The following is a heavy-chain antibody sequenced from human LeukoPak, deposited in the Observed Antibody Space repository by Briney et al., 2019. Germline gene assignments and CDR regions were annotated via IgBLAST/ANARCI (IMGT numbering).Heavy chain of an antibody. D-gene: IGHD3-3*01. Sequence: PSETLSLTCTVSGGSISSSSYYWGWIRQPPGKGLEWIGSIYYSGSTYYNPSLKSRVTISVDTSKNQFSLKLSSVAAADTAVYYCARGHYDFWSGYHPFDYWGQGTLVTVSS. CDR1: GGSISSSSYY. CDR3: ARGHYDFWSGYHPFDY. J-gene: IGHJ4*02. CDR2: IYYSGST. V-gene: IGHV4-39*07.